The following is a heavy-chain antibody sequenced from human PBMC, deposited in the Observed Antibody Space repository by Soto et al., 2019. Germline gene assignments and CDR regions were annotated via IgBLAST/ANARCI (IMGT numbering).Heavy chain of an antibody. Sequence: NPSETLSLTCTVSGGSFSGGGYYWSWIRQHPGKGLEWMGYISYSGSTKYKPSLQSRITISVETSKNQFSLRLTSVTAADTAIYFCARTPIFGVVLNAFDIWGQGTLVTVSS. CDR2: ISYSGST. V-gene: IGHV4-31*03. CDR1: GGSFSGGGYY. CDR3: ARTPIFGVVLNAFDI. D-gene: IGHD3-3*01. J-gene: IGHJ3*02.